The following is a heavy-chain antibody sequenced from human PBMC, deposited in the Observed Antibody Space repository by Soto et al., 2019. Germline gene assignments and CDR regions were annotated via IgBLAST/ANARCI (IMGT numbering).Heavy chain of an antibody. D-gene: IGHD6-13*01. Sequence: ASVKVSCKASGYTFTSYDINWVRQATGQGLEWMGWMNPNSGNTGYAQKFQGRVTMTRNTSISTAYMELSSLRSEDTAGYYCARELSSSWYLPYYYYYMDVWGKGTTVTVSS. J-gene: IGHJ6*03. CDR3: ARELSSSWYLPYYYYYMDV. CDR2: MNPNSGNT. CDR1: GYTFTSYD. V-gene: IGHV1-8*01.